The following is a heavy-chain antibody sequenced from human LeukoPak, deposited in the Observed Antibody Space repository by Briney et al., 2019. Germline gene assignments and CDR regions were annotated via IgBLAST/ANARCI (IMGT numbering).Heavy chain of an antibody. J-gene: IGHJ4*02. Sequence: SETLSLTCTVSGGSISSSSYYWGWIRQPPGKGLEWIGSIYYSGSTYYNPSLKSRVTISVDTSKNQFSLKLSSVTAADTAVYYCARHRNEYDYGDYQVIDYWGQGTLVTVSS. V-gene: IGHV4-39*01. CDR2: IYYSGST. CDR3: ARHRNEYDYGDYQVIDY. D-gene: IGHD4-17*01. CDR1: GGSISSSSYY.